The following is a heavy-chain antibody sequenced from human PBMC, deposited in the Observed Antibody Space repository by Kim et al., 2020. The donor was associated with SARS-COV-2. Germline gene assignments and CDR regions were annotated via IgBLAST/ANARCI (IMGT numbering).Heavy chain of an antibody. CDR1: GYSFTSYW. D-gene: IGHD3-10*01. V-gene: IGHV5-51*01. Sequence: GESLKISCEGSGYSFTSYWIGWVRQMPGKGLEWMGVIYPGDSDTRYSPSFQGQVTISADKSISTAYLQWSSLKASDTAMYYCARPRYYYGSGSYYSGWVDYWGQGTLVTVSS. CDR2: IYPGDSDT. CDR3: ARPRYYYGSGSYYSGWVDY. J-gene: IGHJ4*02.